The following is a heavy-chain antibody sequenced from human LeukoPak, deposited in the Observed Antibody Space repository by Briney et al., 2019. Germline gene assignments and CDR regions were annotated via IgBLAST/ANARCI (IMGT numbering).Heavy chain of an antibody. D-gene: IGHD5-18*01. CDR3: ARALRGYSYGYSYYMDV. J-gene: IGHJ6*03. Sequence: PGGSLRLSCAASGFTFSSYSMNWVRQAPGKGLEWVSSISSSSSYIYYADSVKGRFTISRDNAKNSLYLQMNSLRAEDTAVYYCARALRGYSYGYSYYMDVWGKGTTVTVSS. V-gene: IGHV3-21*01. CDR2: ISSSSSYI. CDR1: GFTFSSYS.